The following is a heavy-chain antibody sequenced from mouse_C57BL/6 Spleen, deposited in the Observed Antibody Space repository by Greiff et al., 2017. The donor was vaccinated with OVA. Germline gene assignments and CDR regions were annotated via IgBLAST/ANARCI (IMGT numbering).Heavy chain of an antibody. CDR2: ILPGSGST. CDR1: GYTFTGYW. CDR3: ARYPITTVVATSYWYFDV. Sequence: VQLQQSGAELMKPGASVKLSCKATGYTFTGYWIEWVKQRPGHGLEWIGEILPGSGSTNYNEKFKGKATFTADTSSNTAYMQLSSLTTEDSAIYYCARYPITTVVATSYWYFDVWGTGTTVTVSS. V-gene: IGHV1-9*01. J-gene: IGHJ1*03. D-gene: IGHD1-1*01.